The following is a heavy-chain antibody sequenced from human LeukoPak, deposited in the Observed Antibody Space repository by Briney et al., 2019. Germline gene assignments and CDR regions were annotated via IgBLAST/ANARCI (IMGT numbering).Heavy chain of an antibody. J-gene: IGHJ5*01. CDR2: IYYSGIT. V-gene: IGHV4-31*03. Sequence: PSETLSLTCTVSGAPLSIGGYYWSWIRQHPGKGLEWIGFIYYSGITSYNPSLKSRVTISLDMSKNQFSLNLTSLTAADTAVYYCARDRGQQLVRRWFDPWGQGIPVTVSS. D-gene: IGHD6-13*01. CDR1: GAPLSIGGYY. CDR3: ARDRGQQLVRRWFDP.